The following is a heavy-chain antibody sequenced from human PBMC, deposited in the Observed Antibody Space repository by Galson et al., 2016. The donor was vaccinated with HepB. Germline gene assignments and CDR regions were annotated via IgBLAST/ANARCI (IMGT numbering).Heavy chain of an antibody. CDR2: IMLDGSEV. D-gene: IGHD6-6*01. CDR3: ARGREYSSLFYFDS. V-gene: IGHV3-7*01. J-gene: IGHJ4*02. Sequence: SLRLSCAASGFTFSNYWMSWVRQAPGKGLEWVANIMLDGSEVYYVDSVKGRFTISRDNARNFLYLQMNSLGAEDTAVYYCARGREYSSLFYFDSWGQGTLVTVSS. CDR1: GFTFSNYW.